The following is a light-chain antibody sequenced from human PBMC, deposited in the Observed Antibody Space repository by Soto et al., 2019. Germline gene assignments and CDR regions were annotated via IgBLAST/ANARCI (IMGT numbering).Light chain of an antibody. Sequence: EVVMTQSPATLSVSPGERVTLSCRASQSVRSNLAWYQQRPGQAPRLLIYGASNRATGIPDRFSGSGSGTDFTLTISRLEPEDFAVYYCQQYGSSPPLTFGGGTKVDI. CDR1: QSVRSN. CDR2: GAS. CDR3: QQYGSSPPLT. V-gene: IGKV3-20*01. J-gene: IGKJ4*01.